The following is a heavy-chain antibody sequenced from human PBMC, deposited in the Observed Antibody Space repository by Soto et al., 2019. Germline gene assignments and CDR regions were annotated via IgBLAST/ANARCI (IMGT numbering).Heavy chain of an antibody. Sequence: GASVKVSCKASGGTFSSYAISWVRQAPGQGLEWMGGIIPIFGTANYAQKFQGRVTITADESTSTAYMELSSLRSEDTAVYYCARRKEMATTHFDYWGQGTLVTVSS. J-gene: IGHJ4*02. CDR3: ARRKEMATTHFDY. D-gene: IGHD5-12*01. V-gene: IGHV1-69*13. CDR1: GGTFSSYA. CDR2: IIPIFGTA.